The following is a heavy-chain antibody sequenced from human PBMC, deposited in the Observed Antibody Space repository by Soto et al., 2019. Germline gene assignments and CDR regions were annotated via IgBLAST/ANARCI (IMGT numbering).Heavy chain of an antibody. Sequence: ASVKVSCKGSGYGFTTYGITWVRQAPGQGLEWMAWISAHNGNTNYAQKLQGRVTVTRDTSTSTAYMELRSLRSEDTAVYYCARAEGYYYDSSGHGFFFDYWGQGTLVTVSS. CDR1: GYGFTTYG. J-gene: IGHJ4*02. CDR3: ARAEGYYYDSSGHGFFFDY. CDR2: ISAHNGNT. V-gene: IGHV1-18*01. D-gene: IGHD3-22*01.